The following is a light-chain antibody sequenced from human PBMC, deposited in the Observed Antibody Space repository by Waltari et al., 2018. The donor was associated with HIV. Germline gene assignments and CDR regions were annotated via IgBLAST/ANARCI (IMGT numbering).Light chain of an antibody. CDR2: DVN. CDR3: SSYAGSNNLV. J-gene: IGLJ2*01. V-gene: IGLV2-8*01. Sequence: QSALTQPPSASGSPGQSVTISGTGTSSDVGGYSHVSWYQQHAGNAHKHMIHDVNKRPSAFPDRFSGSKSGNTASLTVSGLQAEDEADYYCSSYAGSNNLVFGGGTKLTVL. CDR1: SSDVGGYSH.